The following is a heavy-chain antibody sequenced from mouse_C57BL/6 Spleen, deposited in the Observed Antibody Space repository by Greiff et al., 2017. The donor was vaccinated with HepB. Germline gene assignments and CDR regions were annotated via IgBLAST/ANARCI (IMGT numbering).Heavy chain of an antibody. D-gene: IGHD2-4*01. J-gene: IGHJ3*01. V-gene: IGHV5-12*01. CDR3: ARHARVYDSNAWFAY. CDR1: GFTFSDYY. CDR2: ISNGGGST. Sequence: EVQLVESGGGLVQPGGSLKLSCAASGFTFSDYYMYWVRQTPEKRLEWVAYISNGGGSTYYPDTVKGRFTISRDNAKNPLYLQMSRLKSEDTAMYYCARHARVYDSNAWFAYWGQGTLVTVSA.